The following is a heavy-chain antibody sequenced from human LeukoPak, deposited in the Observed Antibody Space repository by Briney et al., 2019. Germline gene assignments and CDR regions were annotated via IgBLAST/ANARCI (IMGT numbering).Heavy chain of an antibody. CDR1: GFTFSSHD. CDR2: IGTAGNT. D-gene: IGHD6-19*01. Sequence: GGSLRLSCAASGFTFSSHDMHWVRQPTGKGLEWVSVIGTAGNTYYTDSVKGRFTISRENAKNSLYLQMDNLRAEDTAVYHCARSKSYSSGWTDFDCWGQGTLVTVSS. V-gene: IGHV3-13*01. J-gene: IGHJ4*02. CDR3: ARSKSYSSGWTDFDC.